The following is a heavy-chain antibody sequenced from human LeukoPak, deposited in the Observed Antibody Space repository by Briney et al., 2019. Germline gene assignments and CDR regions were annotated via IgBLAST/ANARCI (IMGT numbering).Heavy chain of an antibody. CDR1: GFTFSRYE. CDR2: ISGSGGST. J-gene: IGHJ3*02. D-gene: IGHD2-2*01. V-gene: IGHV3-23*01. CDR3: AKAVLGASTSCCEDAFDI. Sequence: GGSLRLSCAASGFTFSRYEMNWVRQAPGKGLEWVSAISGSGGSTYYADSVKGRFTISRDNSKNTLYLQMNSLRAEDTAVYYCAKAVLGASTSCCEDAFDIWGQGTMVTVSS.